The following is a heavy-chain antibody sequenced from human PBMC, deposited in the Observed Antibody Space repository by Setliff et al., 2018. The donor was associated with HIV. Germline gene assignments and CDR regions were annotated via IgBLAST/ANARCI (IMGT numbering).Heavy chain of an antibody. V-gene: IGHV4-4*02. CDR3: ARGANLWSGYDS. Sequence: SETLSLTCAVSDGSISSSNWWSWVRQPPGKGLEWIGEIYHTQNTNYSPSLKSRVTISVDKSKNQFSLKLTSVTAADTAVYYCARGANLWSGYDSWGQGTLVTVSS. CDR1: DGSISSSNW. D-gene: IGHD3-3*01. CDR2: IYHTQNT. J-gene: IGHJ4*02.